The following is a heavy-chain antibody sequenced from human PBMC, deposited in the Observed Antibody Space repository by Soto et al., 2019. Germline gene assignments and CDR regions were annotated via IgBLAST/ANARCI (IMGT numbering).Heavy chain of an antibody. CDR1: GFIFSSFG. V-gene: IGHV3-48*02. Sequence: GGSLRLSCAASGFIFSSFGMHWVRQAPGKGLEWVSYISSSSSTIYYADSVKGRFTISRDNAKNSLYLQMNSLRDEDTAVYYCARDSPGITMVRGVIRGYYYYGMDVWGQGTTVTVSS. J-gene: IGHJ6*02. D-gene: IGHD3-10*01. CDR2: ISSSSSTI. CDR3: ARDSPGITMVRGVIRGYYYYGMDV.